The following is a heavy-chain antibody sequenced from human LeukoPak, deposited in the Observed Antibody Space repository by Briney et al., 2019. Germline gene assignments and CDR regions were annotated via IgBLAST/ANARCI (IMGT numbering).Heavy chain of an antibody. CDR1: GFTFSSYA. J-gene: IGHJ4*02. D-gene: IGHD1-26*01. V-gene: IGHV3-23*01. CDR3: AREGIVGVITD. Sequence: PGGSLRLSCAASGFTFSSYAISWVRQAPGKGLEWVSAITRSGGSTYFTDSMKGRFTISRDISKNTVYLQMSSLRAEDTAIYYCAREGIVGVITDWGQGTLVTVSS. CDR2: ITRSGGST.